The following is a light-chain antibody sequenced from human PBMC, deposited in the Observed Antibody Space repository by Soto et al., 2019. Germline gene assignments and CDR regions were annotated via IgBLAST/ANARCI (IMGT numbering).Light chain of an antibody. Sequence: QSALTQPASVSGSPGQSITISCTGTSSDIGSYNYVSWYQHHPGKAPKLLIAGVTNRPSGVSDRFSGSKSGNTASLTISGLQAEDEADYYCSSYTSSSTPYVFGTGTKVTVL. J-gene: IGLJ1*01. V-gene: IGLV2-14*01. CDR1: SSDIGSYNY. CDR3: SSYTSSSTPYV. CDR2: GVT.